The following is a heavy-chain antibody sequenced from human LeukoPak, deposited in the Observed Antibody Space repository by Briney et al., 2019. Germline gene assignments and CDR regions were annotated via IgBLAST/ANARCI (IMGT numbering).Heavy chain of an antibody. V-gene: IGHV4-59*08. J-gene: IGHJ6*02. D-gene: IGHD1-1*01. CDR1: GGSISSYY. CDR2: IYYSGST. CDR3: ARNGNERVRPYYGMDV. Sequence: SETLSLTCTVSGGSISSYYWSWIRQPPGKGLEWIGYIYYSGSTTYNPSLKSRVTISVDPSNNQFSLKLSSVTAADTAVYYCARNGNERVRPYYGMDVWGQGTTVTVSS.